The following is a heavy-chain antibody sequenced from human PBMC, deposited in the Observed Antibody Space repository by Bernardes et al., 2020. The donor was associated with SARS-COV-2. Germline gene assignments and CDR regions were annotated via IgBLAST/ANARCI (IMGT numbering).Heavy chain of an antibody. D-gene: IGHD2-2*01. Sequence: GESLTISCKGSGYSFTSYWIGWVRQMPGTGLEWMGIIYPGDSDTRYSPSFQGQVTISADKSISTAYLQWSSLKASDTAMYYCARDIVVVPAASGRKYYYYGMDVWGQGTTVTVSS. J-gene: IGHJ6*02. CDR1: GYSFTSYW. CDR3: ARDIVVVPAASGRKYYYYGMDV. CDR2: IYPGDSDT. V-gene: IGHV5-51*01.